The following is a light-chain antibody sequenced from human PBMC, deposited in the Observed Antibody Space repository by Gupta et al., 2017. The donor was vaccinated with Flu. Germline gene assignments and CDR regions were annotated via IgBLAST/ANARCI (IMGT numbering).Light chain of an antibody. J-gene: IGKJ1*01. V-gene: IGKV1-17*01. CDR1: QGIRKD. CDR3: LQHHSDPRT. CDR2: AAS. Sequence: DIQMPQSPSSLSASVGGRVTITCRASQGIRKDLGWYQQKPGKAPKRLIYAASSLQSGVPSRFSGRGSGTDFTLTISSLQAEDVATYYCLQHHSDPRTFGQGTKVEIK.